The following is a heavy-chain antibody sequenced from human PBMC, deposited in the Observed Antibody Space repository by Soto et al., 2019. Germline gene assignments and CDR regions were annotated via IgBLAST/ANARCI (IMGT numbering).Heavy chain of an antibody. CDR1: GDSFSSYY. J-gene: IGHJ3*01. V-gene: IGHV1-46*01. CDR3: ARGDHYESRGYNNALEV. CDR2: INPSDDST. Sequence: QVQLVQSGAEVKKPGASVKVSCKASGDSFSSYYMHWVRQAPGQGLRWMGIINPSDDSTTYAQNSQGRLTRPRDTPTRTVYRELSSRRFEDTAVYSCARGDHYESRGYNNALEVWGQGTMVTVPS. D-gene: IGHD1-1*01.